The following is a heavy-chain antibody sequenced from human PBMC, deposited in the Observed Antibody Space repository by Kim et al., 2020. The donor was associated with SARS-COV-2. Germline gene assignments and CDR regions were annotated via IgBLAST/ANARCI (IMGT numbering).Heavy chain of an antibody. CDR1: RFAFTNSW. CDR3: TTGVH. CDR2: IKLISDGETI. V-gene: IGHV3-15*01. Sequence: GGSLRLSCAASRFAFTNSWMCWVRQAAGKGLDVVGRIKLISDGETIDYAAAVNGRFTISRDDSKTTLYLQMNSLKTEDSGVYFCTTGVHWGQGTLVTVSS. J-gene: IGHJ4*02.